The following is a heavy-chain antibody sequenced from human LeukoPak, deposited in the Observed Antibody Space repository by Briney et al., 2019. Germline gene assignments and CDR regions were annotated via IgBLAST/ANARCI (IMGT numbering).Heavy chain of an antibody. Sequence: ASVKVSCKASGYTFTSYGISWVRQAPGQGLEWMGWISPYNDNTNYAQKFQGRVTMTTDTSTTTAYMELRSLRVGDTALFYCARVVATIRGGYFMDVWGKGTTVTVSS. CDR1: GYTFTSYG. CDR2: ISPYNDNT. J-gene: IGHJ6*03. CDR3: ARVVATIRGGYFMDV. D-gene: IGHD5-12*01. V-gene: IGHV1-18*01.